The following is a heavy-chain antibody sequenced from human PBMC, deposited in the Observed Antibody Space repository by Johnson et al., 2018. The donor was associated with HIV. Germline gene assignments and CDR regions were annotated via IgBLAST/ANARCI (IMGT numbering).Heavy chain of an antibody. Sequence: QVQLVESGGGVVQPGRSLRLSCAASGFTFSSYAMHWVRQAPGKGLEWVAVISYDGSNKYYADSVKGRFTISRDNSKNTLYLQMNSLRAEDTAVYYCARERSSGITIFGVVRGAFDIWGQGTMVTVSS. CDR1: GFTFSSYA. V-gene: IGHV3-30-3*01. D-gene: IGHD3-3*01. CDR2: ISYDGSNK. J-gene: IGHJ3*02. CDR3: ARERSSGITIFGVVRGAFDI.